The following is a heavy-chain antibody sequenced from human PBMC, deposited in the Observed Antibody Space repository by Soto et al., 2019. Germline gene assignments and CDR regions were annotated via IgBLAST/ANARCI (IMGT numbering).Heavy chain of an antibody. D-gene: IGHD1-26*01. CDR1: GFTFSSYA. V-gene: IGHV3-30-3*01. CDR3: ARDQRIVRKKNDYYDYGMDV. Sequence: QVQLVESGGGVVQPGRSLRLSCAASGFTFSSYAMHWVRQAPGKGLEWVAVISYDGSNKYYADSVKGRFTISRDNSKNTLYLQMNRLRAEDTAVYYCARDQRIVRKKNDYYDYGMDVWGQGTTVTVSS. CDR2: ISYDGSNK. J-gene: IGHJ6*02.